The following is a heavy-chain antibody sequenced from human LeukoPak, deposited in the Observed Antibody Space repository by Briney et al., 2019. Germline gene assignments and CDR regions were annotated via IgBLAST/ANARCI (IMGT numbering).Heavy chain of an antibody. D-gene: IGHD3-10*01. CDR3: ARESRLLWFGELLRVGRNYFDY. CDR1: GFTFSSYA. V-gene: IGHV3-64*01. Sequence: AGGSLRLSCAASGFTFSSYAMHWVRQAPGKGLEYVSAISSNGGSTYYANSVKGRFTISRDNSKNTLYLQMGSLRAEDMAVYYCARESRLLWFGELLRVGRNYFDYWGQGTLVTVSS. CDR2: ISSNGGST. J-gene: IGHJ4*02.